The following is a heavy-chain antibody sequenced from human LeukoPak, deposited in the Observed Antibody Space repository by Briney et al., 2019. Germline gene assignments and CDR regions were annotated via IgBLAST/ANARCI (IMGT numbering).Heavy chain of an antibody. J-gene: IGHJ4*02. V-gene: IGHV3-72*01. Sequence: GGSLRLSCAASGFSFSDHYMDWVRLAPGKGLEWVGRIRNKANSYGTEYAASVKGRFSISRDDSKDSLYLQMNSLRSEDTALYYCTRVRLGAATRYFDYWGQGTLVTVS. CDR1: GFSFSDHY. D-gene: IGHD1-26*01. CDR3: TRVRLGAATRYFDY. CDR2: IRNKANSYGT.